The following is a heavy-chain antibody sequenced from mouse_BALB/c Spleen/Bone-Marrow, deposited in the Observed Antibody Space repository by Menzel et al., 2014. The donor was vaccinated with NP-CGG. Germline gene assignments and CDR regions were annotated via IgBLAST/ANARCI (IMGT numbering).Heavy chain of an antibody. CDR1: GYTFTTYV. V-gene: IGHV1-14*01. CDR3: GRDYYGSTSFAY. CDR2: INPYNDGA. J-gene: IGHJ3*01. Sequence: EVKLVESGPELVKPGASVKMSCKASGYTFTTYVMHWVKQKPGQGLEWIGYINPYNDGAKYNEKFKGKATLTSDKSSSTAYMELSSLTSEDSAVYYCGRDYYGSTSFAYWGQGTLVTVSA. D-gene: IGHD1-1*01.